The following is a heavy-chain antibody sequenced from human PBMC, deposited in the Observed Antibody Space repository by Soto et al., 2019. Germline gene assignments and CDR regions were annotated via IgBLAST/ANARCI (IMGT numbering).Heavy chain of an antibody. CDR2: INTYNGNT. CDR1: GYTFSGHG. V-gene: IGHV1-18*01. J-gene: IGHJ5*02. CDR3: ARGPYNWDWFDP. Sequence: ALVKVSCKASGYTFSGHGIDWVRQAPGQGLEWMGWINTYNGNTKYAQMLQGRVSMTTDTSTSTAYMDLRNLKSDDTAVYFCARGPYNWDWFDPWGQGTLVTVSS. D-gene: IGHD1-20*01.